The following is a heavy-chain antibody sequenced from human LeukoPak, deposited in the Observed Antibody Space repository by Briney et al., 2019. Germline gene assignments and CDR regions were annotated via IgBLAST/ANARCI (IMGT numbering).Heavy chain of an antibody. D-gene: IGHD5-18*01. J-gene: IGHJ4*02. Sequence: GGSLRLSCAASGFTFSSYCMHWVRQAPGKGLEWGAVIRYDGSNKYYADSVKGRFTISRDNSKNTLYLQMNSLRAEDTAVYFCAKDRHVWGYSYGQTFDYWGQGTLVIVSS. CDR1: GFTFSSYC. V-gene: IGHV3-30*02. CDR3: AKDRHVWGYSYGQTFDY. CDR2: IRYDGSNK.